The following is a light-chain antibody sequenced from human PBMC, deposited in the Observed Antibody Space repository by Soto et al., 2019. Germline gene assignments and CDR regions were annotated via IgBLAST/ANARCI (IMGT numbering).Light chain of an antibody. V-gene: IGKV1-5*01. CDR3: QLYNSPLT. J-gene: IGKJ4*01. CDR2: DAS. Sequence: DIQMTQSPSTLSASVGDRVTITCRASQSISNWLAWYQQKPGKAPTLLIYDASTLESGVPSRFSGSGSGTEFTLTISSLQPDDFATYYCQLYNSPLTFGGGTKVDIK. CDR1: QSISNW.